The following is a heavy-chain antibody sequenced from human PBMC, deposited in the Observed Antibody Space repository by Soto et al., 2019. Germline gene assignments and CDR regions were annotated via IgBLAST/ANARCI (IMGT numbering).Heavy chain of an antibody. CDR1: GFTFSSYD. CDR3: ARAYYYDSSGYYFDY. J-gene: IGHJ4*02. CDR2: IGTAGDT. V-gene: IGHV3-13*01. D-gene: IGHD3-22*01. Sequence: GESLKISCAASGFTFSSYDMHWVRQATGKGLEWVSAIGTAGDTYYPGSVKGRFTISRENAKNSLYLQMNSLRAGDTAVYYCARAYYYDSSGYYFDYWGQGTLVTVSS.